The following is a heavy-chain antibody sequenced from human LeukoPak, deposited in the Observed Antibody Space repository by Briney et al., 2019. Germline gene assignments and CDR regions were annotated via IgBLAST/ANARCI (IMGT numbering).Heavy chain of an antibody. CDR1: GGSISSYY. CDR2: IYYSGST. CDR3: ARGFTILNWFDP. Sequence: PSETLSLTCSVSGGSISSYYWSWIRQPPGKGLEWIGYIYYSGSTNYNPSLKSRVTMSVDTSKNQFSLKLSSVTAADTAVYYCARGFTILNWFDPWGQGTLVTVSS. D-gene: IGHD3-3*01. V-gene: IGHV4-59*12. J-gene: IGHJ5*02.